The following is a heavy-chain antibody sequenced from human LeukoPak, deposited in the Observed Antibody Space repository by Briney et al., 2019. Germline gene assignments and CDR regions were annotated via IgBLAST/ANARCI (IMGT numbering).Heavy chain of an antibody. CDR2: ISGSGDRT. CDR1: GFTVSSNY. V-gene: IGHV3-23*01. Sequence: GGSLRLSCAVSGFTVSSNYMSWVRQAPGKGLEWVSGISGSGDRTYYADAVKGRFTISRDNSKNTVYLQMDSLRAEDTAVYYCANSRGHGSGNLWGQGTLVTVSS. D-gene: IGHD3-10*01. J-gene: IGHJ5*02. CDR3: ANSRGHGSGNL.